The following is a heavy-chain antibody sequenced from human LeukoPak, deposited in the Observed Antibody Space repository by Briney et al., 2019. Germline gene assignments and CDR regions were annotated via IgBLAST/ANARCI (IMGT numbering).Heavy chain of an antibody. CDR3: ARTLIAAAGTFDY. CDR2: IYYSGST. Sequence: PSETLSLTCTVSGGSISSSSYYWGWIRQPPGKGLEWIGSIYYSGSTYYNPSLKSRVTISVDTSKNQFSLKLSSVTAAGTAVYYCARTLIAAAGTFDYWGQGTLVTVSS. CDR1: GGSISSSSYY. V-gene: IGHV4-39*01. J-gene: IGHJ4*02. D-gene: IGHD6-13*01.